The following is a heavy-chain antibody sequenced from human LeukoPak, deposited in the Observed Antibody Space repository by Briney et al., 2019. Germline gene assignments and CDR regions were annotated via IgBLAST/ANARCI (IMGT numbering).Heavy chain of an antibody. J-gene: IGHJ2*01. CDR1: NDSIHSYY. D-gene: IGHD6-19*01. V-gene: IGHV4-4*07. CDR2: LYTSGTT. CDR3: ARGWDAANWYFDL. Sequence: SETLSLTCTVSNDSIHSYYWGWIRQPAGKGLEWIGRLYTSGTTDYNPSLKSRVSMSVDTSKNQFSLRLTSVTAADTAVYCCARGWDAANWYFDLWGRGTLVTV.